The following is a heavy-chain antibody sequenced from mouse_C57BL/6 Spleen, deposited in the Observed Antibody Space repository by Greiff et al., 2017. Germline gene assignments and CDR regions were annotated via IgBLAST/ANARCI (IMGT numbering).Heavy chain of an antibody. J-gene: IGHJ3*01. CDR3: ARGYDGYYEFAY. CDR1: GYSITSGYY. CDR2: ISYDGSN. V-gene: IGHV3-6*01. D-gene: IGHD2-3*01. Sequence: EVQLQESGPGLVKPSQSLSLTCSVTGYSITSGYYWNWIRQFPGNKLEWMGYISYDGSNNYNPSLKNRISITRDTSKNQFFLKLNSVTTEDTATYYCARGYDGYYEFAYWGQGTLVTVSA.